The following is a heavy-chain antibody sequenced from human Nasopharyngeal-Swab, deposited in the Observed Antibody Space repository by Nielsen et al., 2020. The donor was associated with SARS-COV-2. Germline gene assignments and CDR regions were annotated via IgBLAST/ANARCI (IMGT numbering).Heavy chain of an antibody. D-gene: IGHD3-3*02. J-gene: IGHJ4*02. CDR3: AKESSTYYYDN. Sequence: GESLKISCAASGFTFSNYAISWVRQAPGKGLEWVGIISSGGRTQVYADSVEGRFTISRDDPGNTLYLQMNSLRPEDTAVYYCAKESSTYYYDNWGQGTLVTVSS. V-gene: IGHV3-30*18. CDR1: GFTFSNYA. CDR2: ISSGGRTQ.